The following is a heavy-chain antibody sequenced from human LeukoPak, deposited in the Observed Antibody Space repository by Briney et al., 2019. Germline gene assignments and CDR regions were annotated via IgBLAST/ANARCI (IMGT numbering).Heavy chain of an antibody. D-gene: IGHD6-19*01. CDR1: GFTFSSYA. CDR3: AKDREWLVRWFDY. CDR2: ISGSGGST. Sequence: GGSLRLSCAASGFTFSSYAMSWVRQAPGKGPEWVSAISGSGGSTYYADSVKGRFTISRDNSKNTLYLQMNSLRAEDTAVYYCAKDREWLVRWFDYWGQGTLVTVSS. V-gene: IGHV3-23*01. J-gene: IGHJ5*01.